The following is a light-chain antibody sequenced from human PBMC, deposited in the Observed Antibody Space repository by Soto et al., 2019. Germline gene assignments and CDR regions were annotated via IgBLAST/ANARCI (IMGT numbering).Light chain of an antibody. Sequence: QSVLTQPRSVSGSPGQSVTISCTGTSSAVGGYNFVSWYQQHPGKAPKFMIYDVTKRPSGVPDRFSGSKSGNTASLTISGLQAEDEADYYCCSYVCSYTYYVFGTGTKLTVL. J-gene: IGLJ1*01. CDR1: SSAVGGYNF. CDR3: CSYVCSYTYYV. CDR2: DVT. V-gene: IGLV2-11*02.